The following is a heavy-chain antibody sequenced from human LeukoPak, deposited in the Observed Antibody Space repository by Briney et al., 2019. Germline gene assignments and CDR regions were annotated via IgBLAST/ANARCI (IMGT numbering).Heavy chain of an antibody. Sequence: PSETLSLTCTVSGGSINSYYWIWIRQPAGKGLEWIGRIYSSGSTNYNPSLKSRVSMSVDTSKNQFSLKLTSVTAADTAVYYCARGGKATVVTMWGQGILVTVSS. CDR1: GGSINSYY. CDR2: IYSSGST. CDR3: ARGGKATVVTM. J-gene: IGHJ4*02. D-gene: IGHD4-23*01. V-gene: IGHV4-4*07.